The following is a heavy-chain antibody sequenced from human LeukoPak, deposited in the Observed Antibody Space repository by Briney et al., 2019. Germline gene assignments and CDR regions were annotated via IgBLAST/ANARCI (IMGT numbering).Heavy chain of an antibody. J-gene: IGHJ4*02. CDR3: AKDASHDTSGLDY. CDR1: GFTFSSYG. D-gene: IGHD3-22*01. V-gene: IGHV3-30*18. CDR2: ISYDGSNK. Sequence: PGRSLRLSCAASGFTFSSYGMHWVRQAPGKGLEWVAVISYDGSNKYYADSVKGRFTISRDNSKNTLYLQMNSLRAEDTAVYYCAKDASHDTSGLDYWGQGTLVTVSS.